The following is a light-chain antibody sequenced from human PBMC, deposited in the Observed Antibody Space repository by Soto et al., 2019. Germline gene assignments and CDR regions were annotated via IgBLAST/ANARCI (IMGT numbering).Light chain of an antibody. J-gene: IGKJ2*01. Sequence: DVQMTQSPSSLSPSVGDRVTITCRASQSFNTWLVWYQQKPGKAPKLLIYKTSILESGVPSRFSGSGSGTEFTLTISSLQPEDSATYYCQQYNSYPDTFGHGTKLEIK. CDR1: QSFNTW. V-gene: IGKV1-5*03. CDR3: QQYNSYPDT. CDR2: KTS.